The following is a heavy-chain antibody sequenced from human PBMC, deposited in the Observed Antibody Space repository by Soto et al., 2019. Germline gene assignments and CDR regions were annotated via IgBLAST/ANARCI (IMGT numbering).Heavy chain of an antibody. CDR3: ARDLRLPGGNSVNVPFDI. CDR1: GYTFTSYA. D-gene: IGHD2-21*02. V-gene: IGHV1-3*01. Sequence: ASVKVSCKTSGYTFTSYAMHWVRQAPGQRLEWMGWINAGNGNTKYSQKFQGRVTITRDTSASTAYMELSSLRSEDTAVYYCARDLRLPGGNSVNVPFDIWGQGTMVTVSS. CDR2: INAGNGNT. J-gene: IGHJ3*02.